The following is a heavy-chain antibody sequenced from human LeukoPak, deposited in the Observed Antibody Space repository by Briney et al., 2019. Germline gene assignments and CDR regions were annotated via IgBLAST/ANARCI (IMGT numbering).Heavy chain of an antibody. Sequence: SETLSLTCAVSGGSFSGYYWTWIRQPPGKGLEWIGEINHSGSTNYNPSLKSRVTISVDTSKNQFSLKLSSVTAADTAVYYCARGHDYDILTGYYQVLDYFDYWGQGTLVTVSS. CDR1: GGSFSGYY. D-gene: IGHD3-9*01. CDR2: INHSGST. J-gene: IGHJ4*02. CDR3: ARGHDYDILTGYYQVLDYFDY. V-gene: IGHV4-34*01.